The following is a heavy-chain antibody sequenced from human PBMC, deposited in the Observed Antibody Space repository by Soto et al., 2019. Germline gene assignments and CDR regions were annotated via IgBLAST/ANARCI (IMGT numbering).Heavy chain of an antibody. Sequence: ASVKVSCKVSGYTLTELSMHWVRQAPGKGLEWMGGFDPEDGETIYAQKFQGRVTMTEDTSTDTAYMELSSLRSEDTAVYYCATDTYYDFWSGYLYYGMDVWGQGTTVTVSS. CDR1: GYTLTELS. CDR3: ATDTYYDFWSGYLYYGMDV. J-gene: IGHJ6*02. V-gene: IGHV1-24*01. D-gene: IGHD3-3*01. CDR2: FDPEDGET.